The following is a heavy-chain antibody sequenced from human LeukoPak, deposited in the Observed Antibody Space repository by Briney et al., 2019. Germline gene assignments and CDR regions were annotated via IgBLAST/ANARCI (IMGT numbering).Heavy chain of an antibody. CDR2: IRPSGDNT. V-gene: IGHV3-21*01. D-gene: IGHD2-15*01. Sequence: GGSPRLSCAASGFTFSSYDMTWARQAPGGGLEGVSSIRPSGDNTYYGDSVKGRFTISRDNARNSLYLQMNSLRAEDTAVYYCARDGLAAATLHWCFDLWGRGTLVTVSS. J-gene: IGHJ2*01. CDR1: GFTFSSYD. CDR3: ARDGLAAATLHWCFDL.